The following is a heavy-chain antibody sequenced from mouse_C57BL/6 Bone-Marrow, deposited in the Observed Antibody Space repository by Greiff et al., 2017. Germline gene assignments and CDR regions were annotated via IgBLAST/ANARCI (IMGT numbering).Heavy chain of an antibody. Sequence: QVQLQQPGAELVMPGASVKLSCKASGYTFTRYWMHWVKQRPGQGLEWIGEIDPSNSYTNYNEKFKGKSTLTVDKSSSTAYMQLSSLTSEDSAVYYCARRGGGFAYWGQGTLVTVSA. J-gene: IGHJ3*01. CDR2: IDPSNSYT. CDR1: GYTFTRYW. V-gene: IGHV1-69*01. CDR3: ARRGGGFAY.